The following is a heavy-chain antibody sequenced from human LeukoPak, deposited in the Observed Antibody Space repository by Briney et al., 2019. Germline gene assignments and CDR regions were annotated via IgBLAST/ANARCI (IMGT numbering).Heavy chain of an antibody. J-gene: IGHJ4*02. CDR3: AKWGDYDVLTGYYVSDY. Sequence: GASLRLSCAASGFTFSNYAMSWVRQAPGKGLEWVSAITGGGSGIYCADSMKSRFTISRDNSKNTLYLQINSLRAEDTAVYYCAKWGDYDVLTGYYVSDYWGQGTLVTVSS. CDR1: GFTFSNYA. CDR2: ITGGGSGI. V-gene: IGHV3-23*01. D-gene: IGHD3-9*01.